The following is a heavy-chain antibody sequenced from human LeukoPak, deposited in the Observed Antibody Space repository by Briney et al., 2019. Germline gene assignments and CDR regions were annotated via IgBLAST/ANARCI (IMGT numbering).Heavy chain of an antibody. CDR2: ISGSGGST. D-gene: IGHD2-8*01. J-gene: IGHJ4*02. V-gene: IGHV3-23*01. CDR3: XXXRSXINDVCHGDFDY. CDR1: GFIFSSYA. Sequence: PGGSLRLSCAASGFIFSSYAMSWVRQAPGKGLEWVSTISGSGGSTYYADSVKGRFTISRDNSKNTVYLQMNSLRAEDTAVYYCXXXRSXINDVCHGDFDYWGQGTLVTVSS.